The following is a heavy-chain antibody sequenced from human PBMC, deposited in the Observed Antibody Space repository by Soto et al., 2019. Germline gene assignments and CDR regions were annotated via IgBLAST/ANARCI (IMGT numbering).Heavy chain of an antibody. V-gene: IGHV5-51*01. CDR2: IYPGDSDT. Sequence: PGESLKISCKGSGYSFTSYWIGWVRQMPGKGLEWMGIIYPGDSDTRYSPSFQGQVTISADKSISTAYLQWSSLKASDTAMYYWXTPYCSGGXXXXDAFDIWGQGTXVTXSS. J-gene: IGHJ3*02. CDR1: GYSFTSYW. CDR3: XTPYCSGGXXXXDAFDI. D-gene: IGHD2-15*01.